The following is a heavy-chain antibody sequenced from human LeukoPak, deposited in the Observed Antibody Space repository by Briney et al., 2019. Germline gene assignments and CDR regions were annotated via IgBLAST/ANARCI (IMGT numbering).Heavy chain of an antibody. CDR1: GFTFSSYA. CDR2: ISYDGSNK. V-gene: IGHV3-30*04. CDR3: ARDGDYYDSSGSPRGAFDI. D-gene: IGHD3-22*01. Sequence: GRSLRLSCAASGFTFSSYAMHWVRQAPGKGLEWVAVISYDGSNKYYADSVKGRFTISRDNSKNTLYLQMNSLRAEDTAVYYCARDGDYYDSSGSPRGAFDIWGQGTMVTVSS. J-gene: IGHJ3*02.